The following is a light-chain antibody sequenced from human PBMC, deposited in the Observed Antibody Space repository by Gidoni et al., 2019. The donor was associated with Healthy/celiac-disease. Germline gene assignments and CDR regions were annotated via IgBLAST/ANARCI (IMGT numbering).Light chain of an antibody. CDR3: QSYDSSLSGSEV. V-gene: IGLV1-40*01. CDR1: SSNIGAGYD. Sequence: QSVLTQPTSVSGAPGQRVTISCTGSSSNIGAGYDVPWYQQRPGTAPRLLIYGNSNRPSGVPDRFSGSKSGTSASLAITGLQAEDEADYYCQSYDSSLSGSEVFGGGTKLTVL. CDR2: GNS. J-gene: IGLJ2*01.